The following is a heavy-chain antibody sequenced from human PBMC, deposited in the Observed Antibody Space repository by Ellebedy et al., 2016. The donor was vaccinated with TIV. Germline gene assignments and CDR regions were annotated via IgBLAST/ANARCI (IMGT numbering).Heavy chain of an antibody. Sequence: AASVKVSCKASGYNFTTYSLNWLRQAPGQRLEWMGWVYPGNGDTRYSQKFQDRITFSWDTSASTAYMELSSLRSEDTAVYYCARDQRNRWAPIDHWGQGTLVTVSS. CDR2: VYPGNGDT. V-gene: IGHV1-3*01. J-gene: IGHJ4*02. CDR3: ARDQRNRWAPIDH. CDR1: GYNFTTYS. D-gene: IGHD6-13*01.